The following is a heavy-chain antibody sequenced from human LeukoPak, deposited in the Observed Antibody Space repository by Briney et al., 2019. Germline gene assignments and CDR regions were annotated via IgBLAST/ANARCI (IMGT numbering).Heavy chain of an antibody. V-gene: IGHV4-59*11. CDR3: ARAYDDDYYYYMDV. CDR2: IYHSGTT. D-gene: IGHD3-3*01. J-gene: IGHJ6*03. Sequence: SETLSLTCTVSGGSISSHYWSWIRQPPGRGLEWIGQIYHSGTTNYNPSLKSRVTISVDTSKNQFSLKLTSVTAADTAVYYCARAYDDDYYYYMDVWGKGTTVTVSS. CDR1: GGSISSHY.